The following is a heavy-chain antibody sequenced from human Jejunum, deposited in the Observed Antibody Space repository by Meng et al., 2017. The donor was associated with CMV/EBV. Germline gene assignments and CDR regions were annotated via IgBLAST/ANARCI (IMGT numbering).Heavy chain of an antibody. CDR3: ASNDILTGFDY. D-gene: IGHD3-9*01. Sequence: GFTFTGSTMHWVIQACGGGLEWLGRIKNEANSYATSYAASVKGRFTISRDDSKNTAYLQMNSLRAADTAVYYCASNDILTGFDYWGQGTRVTVSS. CDR1: GFTFTGST. CDR2: IKNEANSYAT. V-gene: IGHV3-73*01. J-gene: IGHJ4*02.